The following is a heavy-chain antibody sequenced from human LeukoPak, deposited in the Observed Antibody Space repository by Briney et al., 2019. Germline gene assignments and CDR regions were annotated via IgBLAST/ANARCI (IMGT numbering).Heavy chain of an antibody. D-gene: IGHD6-19*01. CDR3: ARDSIAVAGTGIDY. Sequence: ASVTVSCTASGYTFTGYYMHWVRQAPGQGLEWMGIINPSGGSTSYAQKFQGRVTMTRDTSTSTVYMELSSLRSEDTAVYYCARDSIAVAGTGIDYWGQGTLVTVSS. V-gene: IGHV1-46*01. CDR2: INPSGGST. J-gene: IGHJ4*02. CDR1: GYTFTGYY.